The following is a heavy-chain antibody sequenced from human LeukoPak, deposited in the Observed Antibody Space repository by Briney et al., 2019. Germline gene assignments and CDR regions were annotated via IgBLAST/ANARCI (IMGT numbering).Heavy chain of an antibody. Sequence: SETLSLICTVSGGSISSGSYYWTWIRQPAGNGLEWIGRVFPSGSTIYNPSLKSRVTVSVDTSKNQFSLKLSSVTAADTAVYYCARVFFYNDANSIDLWGRGTLVTVSS. V-gene: IGHV4-61*02. CDR2: VFPSGST. D-gene: IGHD1-1*01. CDR1: GGSISSGSYY. J-gene: IGHJ2*01. CDR3: ARVFFYNDANSIDL.